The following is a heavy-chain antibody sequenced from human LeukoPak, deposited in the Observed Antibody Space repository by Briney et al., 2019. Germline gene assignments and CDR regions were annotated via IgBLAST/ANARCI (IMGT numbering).Heavy chain of an antibody. D-gene: IGHD1-14*01. V-gene: IGHV1-69*06. CDR2: IIPIFGTA. CDR3: ATKDGMNDAFDI. Sequence: ASVKVSCKASGGTFSSYAISWVRQAPGQGLEWMGGIIPIFGTANYAQKFQGRVTITADKSTSTAYMELSSLRSEDTAVYYCATKDGMNDAFDIWGQGTMVTVSS. CDR1: GGTFSSYA. J-gene: IGHJ3*02.